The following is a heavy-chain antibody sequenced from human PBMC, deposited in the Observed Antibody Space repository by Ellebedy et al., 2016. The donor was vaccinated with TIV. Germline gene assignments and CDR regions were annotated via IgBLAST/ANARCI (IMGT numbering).Heavy chain of an antibody. CDR1: GFTFSSYS. CDR3: ARACFSSGWYRGYYFDY. V-gene: IGHV3-21*01. Sequence: GGSLRLSCAASGFTFSSYSMNWVRQAPGKGLEWVSSISSSSSYIYYADSVKGRFTISRDNAKNSLYLQMNSLRAEDTAVYYCARACFSSGWYRGYYFDYWGQGTLVTVSS. D-gene: IGHD6-19*01. CDR2: ISSSSSYI. J-gene: IGHJ4*02.